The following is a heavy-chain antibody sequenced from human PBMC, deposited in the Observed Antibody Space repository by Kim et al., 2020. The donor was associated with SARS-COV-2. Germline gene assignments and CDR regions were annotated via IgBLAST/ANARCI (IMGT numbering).Heavy chain of an antibody. J-gene: IGHJ6*03. CDR3: ARGGYSGYDHYYYYYMDV. CDR2: TYYRSKWYN. Sequence: SQTLSLTCAISGDSVSSNSAAWNWIRQSPSRGLEWLGRTYYRSKWYNDYAVSVKSRITINPDTSKNQFSLQLNSVTPEDTAVYYCARGGYSGYDHYYYYYMDVWGKGTTVTVSS. CDR1: GDSVSSNSAA. D-gene: IGHD5-12*01. V-gene: IGHV6-1*01.